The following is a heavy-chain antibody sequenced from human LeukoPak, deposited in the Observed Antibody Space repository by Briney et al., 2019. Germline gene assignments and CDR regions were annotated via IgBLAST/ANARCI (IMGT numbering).Heavy chain of an antibody. Sequence: ASVNVSCKASGYTFVYYYIHWVRQAPGQGLEWMGVINPAGGATSYAQNFQGRVTMTRDASTSTVYLGLSGLRSEDTAVYYCARVRQWLSSRFDPWGQGTLVTVSS. V-gene: IGHV1-46*01. CDR1: GYTFVYYY. CDR2: INPAGGAT. CDR3: ARVRQWLSSRFDP. J-gene: IGHJ5*02. D-gene: IGHD6-19*01.